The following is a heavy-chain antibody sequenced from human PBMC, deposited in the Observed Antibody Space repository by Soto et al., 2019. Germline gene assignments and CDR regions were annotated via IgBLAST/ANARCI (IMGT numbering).Heavy chain of an antibody. CDR3: AQQQLGSGGAFDI. CDR1: GYTFTSYG. D-gene: IGHD6-13*01. CDR2: ISAYNGYT. V-gene: IGHV1-18*01. Sequence: QVQLVQSGAEVKKPGASVKVSCKASGYTFTSYGITSVRQAPGQGLEWMGWISAYNGYTNYEQKHQDRVTMTTDTSTSTADMELRSRISDDTAVYYCAQQQLGSGGAFDIWGQGTMVTVSS. J-gene: IGHJ3*02.